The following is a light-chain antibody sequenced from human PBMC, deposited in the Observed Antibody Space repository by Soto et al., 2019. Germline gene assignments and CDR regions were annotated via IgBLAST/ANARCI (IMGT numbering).Light chain of an antibody. J-gene: IGLJ2*01. Sequence: QSALTQPASVSGSPGQSITISCTGTSSDVGGYNSVSWYQHLPGKAPKLMIYEVTYRPSGVSNRFSGSKSGNTASLTTSGLQAADEAEYYCSSYTSSSTPVVFGGGTKVTVL. CDR1: SSDVGGYNS. V-gene: IGLV2-14*01. CDR3: SSYTSSSTPVV. CDR2: EVT.